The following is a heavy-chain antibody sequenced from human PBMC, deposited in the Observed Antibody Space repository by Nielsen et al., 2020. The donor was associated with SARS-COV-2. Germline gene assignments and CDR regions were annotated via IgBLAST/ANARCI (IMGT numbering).Heavy chain of an antibody. D-gene: IGHD3-10*02. V-gene: IGHV3-23*01. Sequence: GESLKISCSASGFTFNKFAMGWVRQAPGKGLEWVSTISGSGGGTFYEDSLQNRFTISRDNSKDTLYLHMNSLRADDTAVYYCARTLFAYWGQGALVTVSS. CDR1: GFTFNKFA. J-gene: IGHJ4*02. CDR3: ARTLFAY. CDR2: ISGSGGGT.